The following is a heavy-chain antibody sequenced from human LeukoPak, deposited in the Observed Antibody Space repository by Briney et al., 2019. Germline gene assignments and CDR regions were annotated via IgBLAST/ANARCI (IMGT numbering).Heavy chain of an antibody. CDR1: GYTFTSYY. V-gene: IGHV1-46*03. CDR2: INPSGGST. CDR3: ARASSLGFLEWFLSPLDY. Sequence: ASVKVSCKASGYTFTSYYMHWVRQAPGQGLEWMGIINPSGGSTSYAQKFQGRVTMTRDTSTSTVYMELSSLRSEDTAVYYCARASSLGFLEWFLSPLDYWGQGTLVTVSS. J-gene: IGHJ4*02. D-gene: IGHD3-3*01.